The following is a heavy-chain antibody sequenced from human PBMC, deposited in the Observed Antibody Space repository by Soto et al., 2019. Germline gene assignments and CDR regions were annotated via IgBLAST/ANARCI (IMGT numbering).Heavy chain of an antibody. CDR1: GFTFSSYA. CDR3: AREGRSITMVRGVIINPFYFDY. D-gene: IGHD3-10*01. V-gene: IGHV4-34*08. J-gene: IGHJ4*02. CDR2: INHSGST. Sequence: GSLRLSCAASGFTFSSYAMSWVRQAPGKGLEWIGEINHSGSTNYNPSLKSRVTISVDTSKNQFSLKLSSVTAADTAVYYCAREGRSITMVRGVIINPFYFDYWGQGTLVTVSS.